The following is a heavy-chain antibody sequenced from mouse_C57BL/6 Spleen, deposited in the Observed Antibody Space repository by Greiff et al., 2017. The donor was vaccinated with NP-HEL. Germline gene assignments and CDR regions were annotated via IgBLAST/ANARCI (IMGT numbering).Heavy chain of an antibody. J-gene: IGHJ2*01. Sequence: EVMLVESGGGLVQPGGSLSLSCAASGFTFTDYYMSWVRQPPGKALEWLGFIRNKANGYTTEYSASVKGRFTISRDNSQSILYLQMNALRAEDSATYYCARYLKGFDYWGQGTTLTVSS. CDR2: IRNKANGYTT. V-gene: IGHV7-3*01. CDR3: ARYLKGFDY. CDR1: GFTFTDYY.